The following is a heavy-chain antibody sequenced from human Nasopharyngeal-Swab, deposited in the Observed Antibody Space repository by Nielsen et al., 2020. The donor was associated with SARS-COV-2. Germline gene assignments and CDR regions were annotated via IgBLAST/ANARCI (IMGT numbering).Heavy chain of an antibody. CDR3: ARGLRGRTDFDY. Sequence: GGSLRLSCAASGFSLSDYSISWIRQAPGKGLEWVSYISTTGTTMYYADSVKGRFIISRDNAKNSLFLQMNSLRAEDTAVYYCARGLRGRTDFDYWGQGTLVTVSS. J-gene: IGHJ4*02. CDR2: ISTTGTTM. V-gene: IGHV3-11*01. D-gene: IGHD3/OR15-3a*01. CDR1: GFSLSDYS.